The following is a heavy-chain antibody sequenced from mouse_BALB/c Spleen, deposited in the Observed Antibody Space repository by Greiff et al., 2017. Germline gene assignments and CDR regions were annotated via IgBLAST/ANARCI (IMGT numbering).Heavy chain of an antibody. CDR3: AKHTLITTVVDAMDY. D-gene: IGHD1-1*01. CDR1: GFSLTDYG. CDR2: IWGGGST. J-gene: IGHJ4*01. Sequence: VQLQESGPGLVAPSQSLSITCTVSGFSLTDYGVSWIRQPPGKGLEWLGVIWGGGSTYYNSALKSRLSISKDNSKSQVFLKMNSLQTDDTAMYYCAKHTLITTVVDAMDYWGQGTSVTVSS. V-gene: IGHV2-6-5*01.